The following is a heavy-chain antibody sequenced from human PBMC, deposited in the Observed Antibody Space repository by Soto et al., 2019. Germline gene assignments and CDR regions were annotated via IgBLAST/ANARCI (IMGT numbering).Heavy chain of an antibody. Sequence: GVLRLSCAASGFTFSSYWMSWVRQAPGKGLEWVANIKQDGSEKYYVDSVKGRFTISRDNAKNSLYLQMNSLRAEDTAVYYCAREYDFRFLGWLRSGGISYFDYWGQGTLVTVSS. CDR1: GFTFSSYW. V-gene: IGHV3-7*01. CDR3: AREYDFRFLGWLRSGGISYFDY. CDR2: IKQDGSEK. D-gene: IGHD3-3*01. J-gene: IGHJ4*02.